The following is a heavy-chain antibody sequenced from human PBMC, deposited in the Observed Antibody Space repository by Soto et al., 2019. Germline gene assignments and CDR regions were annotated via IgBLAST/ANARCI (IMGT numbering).Heavy chain of an antibody. CDR3: ARVLVIAVGKPNYMDV. Sequence: EVQLVESGGGLVKPGGSLRLSCTASGFTFSSYGMNWVRQAPGKGLEWVSFISSRSSDISHADSLKGRFTISRDNARNSLFLQIDSLRAEDTAVYYCARVLVIAVGKPNYMDVWGKGTTVTVSS. D-gene: IGHD2-2*03. J-gene: IGHJ6*03. CDR1: GFTFSSYG. V-gene: IGHV3-21*01. CDR2: ISSRSSDI.